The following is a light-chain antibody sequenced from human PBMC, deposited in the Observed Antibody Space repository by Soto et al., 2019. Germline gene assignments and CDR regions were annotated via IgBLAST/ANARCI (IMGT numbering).Light chain of an antibody. CDR3: QHRGNWPPLVT. CDR1: ESVRSS. Sequence: EIVVTQSPATLSLSPGERATLSCRASESVRSSLAWYQQKPGQTPRLLIYDASTRATGIPARFSGSGSGTHFTLTISSLEPEDFAVYYCQHRGNWPPLVTFGPGTKVDIK. V-gene: IGKV3-11*01. J-gene: IGKJ3*01. CDR2: DAS.